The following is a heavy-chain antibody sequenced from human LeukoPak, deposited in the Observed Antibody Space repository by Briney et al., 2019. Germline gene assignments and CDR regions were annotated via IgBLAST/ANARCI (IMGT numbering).Heavy chain of an antibody. CDR3: ARRAGAYSHPYDY. CDR2: IKQDGSEK. Sequence: GGSLRLSCAASGFTFSSYWMSWVRQAPGKGLEWVANIKQDGSEKYYVDSVKGRFTISRDNAENSLYLQMNSLRAEDAAVYYCARRAGAYSHPYDYWGQGTLVTVSS. J-gene: IGHJ4*02. CDR1: GFTFSSYW. D-gene: IGHD4/OR15-4a*01. V-gene: IGHV3-7*01.